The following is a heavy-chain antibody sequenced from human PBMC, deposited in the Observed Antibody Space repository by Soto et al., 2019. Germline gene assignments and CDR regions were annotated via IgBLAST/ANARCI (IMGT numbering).Heavy chain of an antibody. CDR1: RFTFSSYW. CDR3: ARDWAVVARTDYYYGMDV. J-gene: IGHJ6*02. D-gene: IGHD2-15*01. CDR2: INSDGSST. V-gene: IGHV3-74*01. Sequence: GGSLRLSCAGSRFTFSSYWIHWFRQSPFKGLVWVSRINSDGSSTSYADSVKGRFTISRDNAKNTLSLQMNSLRAEDTAVYYCARDWAVVARTDYYYGMDVWGQGTTVTVSS.